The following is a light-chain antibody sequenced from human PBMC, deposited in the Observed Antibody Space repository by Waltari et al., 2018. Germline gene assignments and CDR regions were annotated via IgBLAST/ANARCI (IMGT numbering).Light chain of an antibody. J-gene: IGLJ1*01. Sequence: QSALTQPASVSGSPGQSITISCTGSSSDVGGYHSLSWYQQHPDRAPKLLIYEVGSRPSGVSDRFSGSKSGNTASLTISGLQAEDEADYYCSSYTSSITYVFGVGTKVTVL. CDR3: SSYTSSITYV. CDR1: SSDVGGYHS. V-gene: IGLV2-14*01. CDR2: EVG.